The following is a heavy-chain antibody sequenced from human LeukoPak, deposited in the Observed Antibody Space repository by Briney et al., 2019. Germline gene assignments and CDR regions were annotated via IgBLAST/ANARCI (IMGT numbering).Heavy chain of an antibody. CDR2: IRPDGSDR. Sequence: PGGSLRLSCAASGFTFSRFWMTWVRQAPGKALERVANIRPDGSDRNYADSVRGRLTISRDNAKSSLYLQMNSLRGEDTAVYYCATRLAAVTADPFDNWGQGTLVTVST. V-gene: IGHV3-7*01. CDR3: ATRLAAVTADPFDN. CDR1: GFTFSRFW. J-gene: IGHJ4*02. D-gene: IGHD2-21*02.